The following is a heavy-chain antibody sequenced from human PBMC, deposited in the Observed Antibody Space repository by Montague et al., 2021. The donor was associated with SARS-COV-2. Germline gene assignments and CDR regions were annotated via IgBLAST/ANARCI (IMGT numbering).Heavy chain of an antibody. CDR1: GFTFSKYA. V-gene: IGHV3-64*02. Sequence: SLRLSCAASGFTFSKYAMNWVRQAPGKGLECVSGIVNDGSTICYADSVKGRFTISRDNSKNTLYLQMGSLRVEDMAVYYCARESPVQYGYHRYYAIDVWGRGTMVTVSS. CDR2: IVNDGSTI. CDR3: ARESPVQYGYHRYYAIDV. D-gene: IGHD3-9*01. J-gene: IGHJ3*01.